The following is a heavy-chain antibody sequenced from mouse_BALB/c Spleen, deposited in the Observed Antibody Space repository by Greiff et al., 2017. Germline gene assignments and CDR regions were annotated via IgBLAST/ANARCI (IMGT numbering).Heavy chain of an antibody. J-gene: IGHJ2*01. V-gene: IGHV14-3*02. D-gene: IGHD2-2*01. CDR1: GFNIKDTY. CDR3: ARRLYGYSDYFGY. Sequence: VHVKQSGAELVKPGASVKLSCTASGFNIKDTYMHWVKQRPEQGLEWIGRIDPANGNTKYDPKFQGKATITADTSSNTAYLQLSSLTSEDTAVYYCARRLYGYSDYFGYWGQGTTLTVSS. CDR2: IDPANGNT.